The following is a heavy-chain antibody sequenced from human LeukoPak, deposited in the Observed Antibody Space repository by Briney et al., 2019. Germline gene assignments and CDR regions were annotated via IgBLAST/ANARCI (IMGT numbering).Heavy chain of an antibody. J-gene: IGHJ1*01. V-gene: IGHV1-69*05. CDR2: IIPIFGTA. D-gene: IGHD3-22*01. Sequence: GASVKVCCKASEGTFSSYSISWVRQAPGLGLEWMGGIIPIFGTANYAQKFKGRVTITTDESTSTAYMELSSLRSEDTAVYYCARSAYYDSSGYYFGDPTRSLGLRDPEEYFQHWGQGTLVTVSS. CDR3: ARSAYYDSSGYYFGDPTRSLGLRDPEEYFQH. CDR1: EGTFSSYS.